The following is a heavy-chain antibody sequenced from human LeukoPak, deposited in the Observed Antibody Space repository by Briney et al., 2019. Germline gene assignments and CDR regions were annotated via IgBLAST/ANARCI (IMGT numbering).Heavy chain of an antibody. J-gene: IGHJ4*02. Sequence: GGSLRLSCAASGFTFSRYAMHWVRQAPGKGLEWVAVISFDGSNKYYADSVKGRFTISRDSSKNTLYLQMNSLRAADTAVYYCARGSGYSYSFTGRERTKSRLDYWGQGTLVTVSS. CDR1: GFTFSRYA. CDR3: ARGSGYSYSFTGRERTKSRLDY. CDR2: ISFDGSNK. V-gene: IGHV3-30*04. D-gene: IGHD5-18*01.